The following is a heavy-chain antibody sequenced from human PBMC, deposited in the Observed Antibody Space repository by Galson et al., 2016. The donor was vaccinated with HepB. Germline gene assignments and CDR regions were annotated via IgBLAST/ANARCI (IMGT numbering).Heavy chain of an antibody. Sequence: SLRLSCAASGFAFSVYGMTWVRQAPRKGLEWVAAISTSGGSTDYADSVKGRFTISRDNSKIMLYLQMNSLRVGDTALYYCAKGTTRLGDNWGQGILVTVSS. CDR2: ISTSGGST. J-gene: IGHJ4*02. D-gene: IGHD1-26*01. V-gene: IGHV3-23*01. CDR3: AKGTTRLGDN. CDR1: GFAFSVYG.